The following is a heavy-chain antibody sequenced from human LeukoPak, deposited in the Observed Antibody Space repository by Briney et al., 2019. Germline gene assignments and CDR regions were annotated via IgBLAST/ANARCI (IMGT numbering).Heavy chain of an antibody. CDR3: ARGRGAAAGTGYCFDY. D-gene: IGHD6-13*01. V-gene: IGHV3-21*01. J-gene: IGHJ4*02. CDR2: IRSSSSYI. Sequence: PGGSLRLSCAASGFTFSSYTMNWVRQAPGKGLEWVSSIRSSSSYIYYADSVKGRFTISRDNANNSLYLQLNSLRAEDTAVYYCARGRGAAAGTGYCFDYWGQGTLVTVSS. CDR1: GFTFSSYT.